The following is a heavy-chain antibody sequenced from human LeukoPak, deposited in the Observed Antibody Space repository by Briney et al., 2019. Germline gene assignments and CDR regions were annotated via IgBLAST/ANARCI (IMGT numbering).Heavy chain of an antibody. J-gene: IGHJ4*02. CDR3: AKLAAGAISMDY. Sequence: GESLKISCQGSGYRFSSYWIGWVRQMPGRGLEWMGIIYPGDSDTRYSPSFQGQVTISADKSISTAYLQWNSLKASDTAMYYCAKLAAGAISMDYWGQGTLVTVSS. CDR2: IYPGDSDT. D-gene: IGHD6-13*01. V-gene: IGHV5-51*01. CDR1: GYRFSSYW.